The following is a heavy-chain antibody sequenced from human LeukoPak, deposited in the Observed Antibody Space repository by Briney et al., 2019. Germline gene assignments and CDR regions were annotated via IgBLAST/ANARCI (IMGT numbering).Heavy chain of an antibody. CDR3: ARGHTLDDAFDI. CDR1: GRSISSYY. CDR2: IYTSGST. J-gene: IGHJ3*02. V-gene: IGHV4-4*07. Sequence: SETRSLTCTVSGRSISSYYWSWIRQPAGKGLEWIGRIYTSGSTNYNPSLKSRVTMSVDTSKNQFSLKLSSVTAADTAVYYCARGHTLDDAFDIWGQGTMVTVSS.